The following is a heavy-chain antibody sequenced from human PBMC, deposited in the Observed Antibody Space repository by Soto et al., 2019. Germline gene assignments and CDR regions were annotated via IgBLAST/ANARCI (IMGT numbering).Heavy chain of an antibody. CDR3: AKEKDSDFTWGSDRSTSHY. CDR2: ISGSAGT. D-gene: IGHD3-16*02. CDR1: GFTFTTYA. Sequence: GGSLRLSCTASGFTFTTYAMTWFRQAPGRGLEWVSAISGSAGTCYATSVKGRFTISRDNSRSTVYLQMHSLRAEDSAIHSCAKEKDSDFTWGSDRSTSHYWGRGALVTVSS. V-gene: IGHV3-23*01. J-gene: IGHJ4*02.